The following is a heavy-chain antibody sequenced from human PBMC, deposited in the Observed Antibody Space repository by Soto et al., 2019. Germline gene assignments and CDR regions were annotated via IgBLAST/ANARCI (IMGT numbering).Heavy chain of an antibody. J-gene: IGHJ4*02. D-gene: IGHD3-22*01. Sequence: QVQLVQSGAEVKKPRSSVKVSCKASGGTFSSYAISWVRQAPGQGLEWMGGIIPIFGTANYAQKFQGRVTNTADESTNTAYLELNSLRSEDTAVYYCARGYYYDSSGYYSNAYYSDYWGQGTLVTVSS. CDR1: GGTFSSYA. V-gene: IGHV1-69*01. CDR2: IIPIFGTA. CDR3: ARGYYYDSSGYYSNAYYSDY.